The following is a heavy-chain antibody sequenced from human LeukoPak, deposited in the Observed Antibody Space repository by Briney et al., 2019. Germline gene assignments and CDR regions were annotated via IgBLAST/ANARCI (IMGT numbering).Heavy chain of an antibody. Sequence: GGSLRLSCTASGFTFNRDWTAWVRQAPGKGLEWVSSISSSSSYIYYADSVKGRFTISRDNAKNSLYLQMNSLRAEDTAVYYCARDSIAAAGTPTDWWGQGTLVTVSS. CDR3: ARDSIAAAGTPTDW. D-gene: IGHD6-13*01. J-gene: IGHJ1*01. CDR1: GFTFNRDW. V-gene: IGHV3-21*01. CDR2: ISSSSSYI.